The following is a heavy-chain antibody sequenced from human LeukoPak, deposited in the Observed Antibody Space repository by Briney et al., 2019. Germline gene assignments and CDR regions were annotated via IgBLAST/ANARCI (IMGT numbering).Heavy chain of an antibody. V-gene: IGHV3-33*01. CDR2: IWYDGSNK. CDR1: GFTFSSYG. CDR3: ARDYDSSGYPYYYGMDV. J-gene: IGHJ6*02. D-gene: IGHD3-22*01. Sequence: QPGGSLRLSCAASGFTFSSYGMHWVRQAPGKGLEGVAVIWYDGSNKYYADSVKGRFTISRDNSKNTLYLQMNSLRAEDTAVYYCARDYDSSGYPYYYGMDVWGQGTTVTVSS.